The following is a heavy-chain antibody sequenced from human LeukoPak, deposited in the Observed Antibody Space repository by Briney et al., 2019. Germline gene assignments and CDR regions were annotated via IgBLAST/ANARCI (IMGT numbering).Heavy chain of an antibody. J-gene: IGHJ4*02. CDR3: AREGGPYLPLDY. V-gene: IGHV4-4*02. CDR2: VNLQGST. Sequence: PSETLSLTCGVSGGSITITNYWTWVRQPPGKGLEWIGEVNLQGSTNYNPSLMGRVAISVDTSENHISLQLTSVTAADTAVYYCAREGGPYLPLDYSGQGTLVTVSS. CDR1: GGSITITNY.